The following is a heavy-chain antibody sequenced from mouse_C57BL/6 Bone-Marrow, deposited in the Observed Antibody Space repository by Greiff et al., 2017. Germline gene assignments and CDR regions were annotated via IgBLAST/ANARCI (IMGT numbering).Heavy chain of an antibody. D-gene: IGHD2-1*01. CDR2: IDPSDSYT. CDR3: ARRWLYYGNDYYAMDY. Sequence: QVQLQQPGAELVMPGASVKLSCKASGYTFTSYWMHWVKQRPGQGLEWIGGIDPSDSYTNYNQKFKGKSTLTVDKSSSTAYMQLSSLTSEDSAVYYCARRWLYYGNDYYAMDYWGQGTSVTVSS. V-gene: IGHV1-69*01. CDR1: GYTFTSYW. J-gene: IGHJ4*01.